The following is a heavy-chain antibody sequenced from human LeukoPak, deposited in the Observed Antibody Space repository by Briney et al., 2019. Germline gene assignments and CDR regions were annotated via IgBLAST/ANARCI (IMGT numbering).Heavy chain of an antibody. CDR3: ASFPSY. V-gene: IGHV3-74*01. CDR2: LNIDGSST. J-gene: IGHJ4*02. Sequence: GGSLRLSCEPSGFTFSSYWMHWVRQAPGKGLVWVSRLNIDGSSTSYADSVKGRFTISRDNAKNTLYLQMNSLRAEDTAVYYCASFPSYWGQGTLVTVSS. CDR1: GFTFSSYW.